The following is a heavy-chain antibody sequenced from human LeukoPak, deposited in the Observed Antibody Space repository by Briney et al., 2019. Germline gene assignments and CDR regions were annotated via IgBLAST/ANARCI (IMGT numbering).Heavy chain of an antibody. CDR3: ARSGYSSGWSYYYYYAMDV. Sequence: ASVKVSCKASGYTFTSYDINWVRQATGQVLVWMGWMNPNSGNTGYAQKFQGRVTMTRNTSTSTAYMELSSLRSEDTAVYYCARSGYSSGWSYYYYYAMDVWGQGTTVTVSS. J-gene: IGHJ6*02. V-gene: IGHV1-8*01. CDR2: MNPNSGNT. D-gene: IGHD6-19*01. CDR1: GYTFTSYD.